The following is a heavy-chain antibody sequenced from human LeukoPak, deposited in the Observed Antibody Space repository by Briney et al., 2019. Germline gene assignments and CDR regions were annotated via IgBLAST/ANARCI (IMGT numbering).Heavy chain of an antibody. D-gene: IGHD3-10*01. CDR1: GSIFTSYW. CDR3: ARAMTMVRYFDF. J-gene: IGHJ4*02. Sequence: GASLQISCKGSGSIFTSYWIGWGRQLPGKGLEWMGIIYPGDSATRYSPSFQGQVTISADKSISTAYLQWSSLKASDTAMYYCARAMTMVRYFDFWGQGSLVTVCS. V-gene: IGHV5-51*01. CDR2: IYPGDSAT.